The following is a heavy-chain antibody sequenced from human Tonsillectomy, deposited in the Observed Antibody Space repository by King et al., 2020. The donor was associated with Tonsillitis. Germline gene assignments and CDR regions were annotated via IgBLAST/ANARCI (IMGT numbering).Heavy chain of an antibody. CDR3: ARYVSGSFDY. V-gene: IGHV4-39*01. CDR2: MFYSGTS. CDR1: GGSISSSDPY. J-gene: IGHJ4*02. D-gene: IGHD1-26*01. Sequence: QLQESGPGVVKPSETLSLTCTVSGGSISSSDPYWAWIRQPPGKGLEWSGFMFYSGTSFYNPSLKSRITISGGTSDNRFSLKLSSVTAADTAVYFCARYVSGSFDYWGQGALVTVSS.